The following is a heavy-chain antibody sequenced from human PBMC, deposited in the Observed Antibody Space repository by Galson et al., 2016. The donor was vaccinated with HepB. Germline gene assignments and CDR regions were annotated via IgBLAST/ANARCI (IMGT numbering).Heavy chain of an antibody. CDR1: GFSFTAYA. J-gene: IGHJ4*02. V-gene: IGHV3-21*01. CDR3: ARDFPDY. Sequence: SLRLSCAASGFSFTAYAINWVRQAPGKGLEWVSTISSYSDYLYYRDSVKGRFTISRDNAKNSVYLQMDNLRAEDTAIYYCARDFPDYWGQGTQVIVSS. CDR2: ISSYSDYL.